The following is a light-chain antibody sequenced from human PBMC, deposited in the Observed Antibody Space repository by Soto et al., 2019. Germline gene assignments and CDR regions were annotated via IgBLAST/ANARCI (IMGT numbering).Light chain of an antibody. CDR2: GAS. J-gene: IGKJ1*01. V-gene: IGKV3-20*01. Sequence: EIVLTQSPGTLSLSPGERSTLSCMAIQSVSNNYLAWYQQKPGQAPRLLIYGASNRATGIPDRFSGSGSGTDFTLTISSLQAEDSAVYFCQQYNNWQTWTFGQGTKVDIK. CDR3: QQYNNWQTWT. CDR1: QSVSNNY.